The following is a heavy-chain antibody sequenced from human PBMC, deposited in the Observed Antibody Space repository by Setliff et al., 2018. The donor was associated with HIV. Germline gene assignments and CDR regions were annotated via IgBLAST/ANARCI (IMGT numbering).Heavy chain of an antibody. CDR2: SIFFAGQT. CDR3: ARGDSXXSAYYAY. V-gene: IGHV1-69*05. CDR1: GGTFNGNS. Sequence: SVKVSCKASGGTFNGNSVHWMREAPGQGLEWVGGSIFFAGQTNYAQKFQGRVTITTDESATTAYMDLSSLRSEDTAIYYCARGDSXXSAYYAYWGQGTLVTVSS. J-gene: IGHJ4*02. D-gene: IGHD3-3*01.